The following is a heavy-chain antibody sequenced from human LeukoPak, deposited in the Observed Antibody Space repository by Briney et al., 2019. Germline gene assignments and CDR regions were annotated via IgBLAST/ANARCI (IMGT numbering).Heavy chain of an antibody. Sequence: GGSLRLSCAASGFTFSSYAMSWVRQAPGKGLEWVSAISGSGGSTYYADSVKGRFTISRDNSKNTLYLQMNSLRAEDTAVYYCARVLQIPTVPERYFDYWGQGTLVTVSS. V-gene: IGHV3-23*01. CDR1: GFTFSSYA. CDR3: ARVLQIPTVPERYFDY. D-gene: IGHD4-17*01. J-gene: IGHJ4*02. CDR2: ISGSGGST.